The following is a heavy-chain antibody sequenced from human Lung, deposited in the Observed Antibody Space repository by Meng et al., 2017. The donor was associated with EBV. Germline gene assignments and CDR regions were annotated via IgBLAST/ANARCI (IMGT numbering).Heavy chain of an antibody. CDR3: ARDWGDVRGGFDF. V-gene: IGHV6-1*01. CDR1: EDSVSRNSAA. D-gene: IGHD3-10*02. J-gene: IGHJ4*02. Sequence: QVQLQPSGPGVLKPSQTLSLTCAISEDSVSRNSAAWTWIRQSPSRGLEWLGRTYYRSKYYNDYALSVKSRITINPDTSKNQFSLQLNSVTPEDTAIYYCARDWGDVRGGFDFWGQGTLVTVSS. CDR2: TYYRSKYYN.